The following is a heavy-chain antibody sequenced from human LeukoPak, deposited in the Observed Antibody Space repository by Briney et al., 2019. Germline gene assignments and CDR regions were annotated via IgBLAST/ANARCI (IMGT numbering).Heavy chain of an antibody. V-gene: IGHV3-23*01. Sequence: GGSLRLSCAASGFTFSSYAMSRVRQAPGKGLEWVSAISGSGGSTYYADSVKGRFTISRDNSKNTLYLQMNSLRAEDTAVYYCAKPTGLRWYKDPFDYWGQGTLVTVSS. CDR1: GFTFSSYA. CDR3: AKPTGLRWYKDPFDY. J-gene: IGHJ4*02. CDR2: ISGSGGST. D-gene: IGHD4-23*01.